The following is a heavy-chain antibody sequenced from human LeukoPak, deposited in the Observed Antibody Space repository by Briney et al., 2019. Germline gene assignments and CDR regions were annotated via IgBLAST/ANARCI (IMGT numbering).Heavy chain of an antibody. Sequence: PGGSLRLSCAASGFTLDDYAMHWVRQAPGKGLEWVSGISWNSGSIGYADSVKGRFTISRDNAKNSLYLQMNSLRAEDTALYYCAKDTELEQWLAPGYFDYWGQGTLVTVSS. CDR1: GFTLDDYA. V-gene: IGHV3-9*01. D-gene: IGHD6-19*01. J-gene: IGHJ4*02. CDR3: AKDTELEQWLAPGYFDY. CDR2: ISWNSGSI.